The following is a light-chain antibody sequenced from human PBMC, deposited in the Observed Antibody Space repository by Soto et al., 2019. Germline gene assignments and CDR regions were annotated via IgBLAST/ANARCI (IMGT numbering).Light chain of an antibody. J-gene: IGLJ1*01. CDR3: GSWDSSLSAYV. V-gene: IGLV1-40*01. CDR2: ANS. Sequence: QSVLTQPPSVSGAPGQRVTISCSGSSSNLAAGYDVHWYQQLPGAAPKLLIYANSNRPSGVPDRFSGSKSGTSASLAIIGLQAEDEGDYYCGSWDSSLSAYVFGTGTKVTVL. CDR1: SSNLAAGYD.